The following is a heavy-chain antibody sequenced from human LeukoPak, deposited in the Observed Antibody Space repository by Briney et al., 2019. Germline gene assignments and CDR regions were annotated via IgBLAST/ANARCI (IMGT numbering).Heavy chain of an antibody. D-gene: IGHD4-17*01. CDR2: IKQDGSEK. CDR3: ARPRPAFYGDYLRPYYYYGMDV. Sequence: GGSLRLSCAASGFTFSSYWMSWVRQAPGKGLEWVSNIKQDGSEKYYVDSVKGRFTISRDNAKNSLYLQMNSMRAEDTAVYYCARPRPAFYGDYLRPYYYYGMDVWGQGTTVTVSS. V-gene: IGHV3-7*01. J-gene: IGHJ6*02. CDR1: GFTFSSYW.